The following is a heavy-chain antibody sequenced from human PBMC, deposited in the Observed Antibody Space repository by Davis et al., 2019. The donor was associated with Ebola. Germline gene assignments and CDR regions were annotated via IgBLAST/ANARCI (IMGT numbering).Heavy chain of an antibody. V-gene: IGHV4-34*01. J-gene: IGHJ5*02. CDR1: GFTFSSNS. CDR2: TNHRGYT. CDR3: ARNSITKFNWLDP. D-gene: IGHD5-12*01. Sequence: LRLSCAASGFTFSSNSMNWVRQPPGKGLEWIGETNHRGYTTYTPSLKSRVTISVDTSKNQFSLILSSVTAADTAVYFCARNSITKFNWLDPWGQGTLVTVSS.